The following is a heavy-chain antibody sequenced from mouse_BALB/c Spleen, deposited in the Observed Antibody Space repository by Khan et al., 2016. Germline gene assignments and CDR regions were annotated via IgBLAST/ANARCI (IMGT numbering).Heavy chain of an antibody. D-gene: IGHD1-1*01. Sequence: QIQLVQSGPELKKPGETVKISCKASGYTFTDYSMHWVKQAPGKGLKWMGWINTETGEPTYADDFKGRFAFSLETSASTAYLQINNLKNEDTATYFSAIWVGSSSYWYFEVWGAGTTVTVSS. J-gene: IGHJ1*01. V-gene: IGHV9-2-1*01. CDR3: AIWVGSSSYWYFEV. CDR2: INTETGEP. CDR1: GYTFTDYS.